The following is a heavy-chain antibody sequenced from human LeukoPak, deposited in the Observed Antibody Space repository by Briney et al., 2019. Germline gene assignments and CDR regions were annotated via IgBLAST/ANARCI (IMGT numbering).Heavy chain of an antibody. CDR1: GGSISTYY. V-gene: IGHV4-59*08. Sequence: SETLSLTCSVSGGSISTYYWSWIRQPPGKGLEWIGYIYNSGSTNYSPSLKGQVTISMDTSKNQLSLQLTSVTAADTAVYYCARHGGFLEWLFSFDSWGQGTLVTVSS. J-gene: IGHJ4*02. CDR3: ARHGGFLEWLFSFDS. D-gene: IGHD3-3*01. CDR2: IYNSGST.